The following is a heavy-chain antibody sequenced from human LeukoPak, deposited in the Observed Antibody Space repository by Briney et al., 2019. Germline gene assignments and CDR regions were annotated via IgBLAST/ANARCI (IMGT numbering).Heavy chain of an antibody. Sequence: GGSLRLSCAASGFTFSSYAMSWVRQAPGKGLEWVSAISGSGGSTYYADSVKGRFTISRDNSKNTLYLQMNSLTAEDTAVYYCAKVRIGTDSSGYYYPLDYWGQGTLVTVSS. CDR2: ISGSGGST. J-gene: IGHJ4*02. CDR1: GFTFSSYA. D-gene: IGHD3-22*01. CDR3: AKVRIGTDSSGYYYPLDY. V-gene: IGHV3-23*01.